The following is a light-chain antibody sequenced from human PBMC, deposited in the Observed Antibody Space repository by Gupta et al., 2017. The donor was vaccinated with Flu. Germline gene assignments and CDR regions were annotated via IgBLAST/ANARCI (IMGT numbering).Light chain of an antibody. Sequence: SNIGTNTVNWYQQLPGAAPKLLIYTNNQRPSGVPDRFSGTKSGTSASLAISGLQPEDEADYYCSAWDDSLNGRWVFGGGTKLTVL. CDR2: TNN. CDR1: SNIGTNT. V-gene: IGLV1-44*01. J-gene: IGLJ3*02. CDR3: SAWDDSLNGRWV.